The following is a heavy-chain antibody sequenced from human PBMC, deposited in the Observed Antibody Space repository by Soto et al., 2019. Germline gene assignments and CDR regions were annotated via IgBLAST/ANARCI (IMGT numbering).Heavy chain of an antibody. CDR2: IIPMIGTA. J-gene: IGHJ4*02. CDR1: GGTFSTYA. Sequence: QVQLVQSGAEVKKPESTVKVSCTAPGGTFSTYAISWVRQAPGQGLEWMGGIIPMIGTANYAQRFQDRVTINADESTNTVYMALSSLRSEDTAVYFCASGIQLWLRRINNGYSGWGQGTLVTVSS. D-gene: IGHD5-12*01. V-gene: IGHV1-69*12. CDR3: ASGIQLWLRRINNGYSG.